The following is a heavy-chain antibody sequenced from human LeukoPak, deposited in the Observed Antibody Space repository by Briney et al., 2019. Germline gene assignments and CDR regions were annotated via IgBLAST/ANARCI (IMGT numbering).Heavy chain of an antibody. CDR3: AGWYSVDAFDI. V-gene: IGHV4-59*01. CDR1: GGSISSYY. CDR2: IYYSGST. J-gene: IGHJ3*02. Sequence: SETLSLTCTVSGGSISSYYWSWIRQPPGKGLEWIGYIYYSGSTNYNPSLKSRVTISVDTSKNQFSLKLSSVTAADTAVYYCAGWYSVDAFDIWGQGTMVIVSS. D-gene: IGHD6-13*01.